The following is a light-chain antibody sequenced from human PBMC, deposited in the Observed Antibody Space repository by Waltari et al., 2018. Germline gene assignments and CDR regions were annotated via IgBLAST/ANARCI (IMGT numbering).Light chain of an antibody. CDR2: EAS. CDR1: QSITIS. CDR3: QQYKSYKT. J-gene: IGKJ1*01. Sequence: DIQMTQSPSILSASVGDRVSITCRASQSITISLAWYQQKPGKAPKILIYEASNLETGVPLRFSGSGSGTEFTLTISSLQPDDFATYYCQQYKSYKTFGQGTKVEIK. V-gene: IGKV1-5*03.